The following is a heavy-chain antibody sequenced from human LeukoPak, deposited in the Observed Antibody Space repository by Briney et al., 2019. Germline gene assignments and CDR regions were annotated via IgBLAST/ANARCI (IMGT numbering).Heavy chain of an antibody. V-gene: IGHV3-43*02. CDR2: ISGDGGST. CDR1: GFTFDDYA. J-gene: IGHJ1*01. CDR3: AKDIGGGSSSIL. Sequence: GGSLRLSCAASGFTFDDYAMHWVRQAPGKGLEWVSLISGDGGSTYYADSVKGRFTISRDNSKNSLYLQMNSLRTDDTALYYCAKDIGGGSSSILWGQGTLVTVSS. D-gene: IGHD6-6*01.